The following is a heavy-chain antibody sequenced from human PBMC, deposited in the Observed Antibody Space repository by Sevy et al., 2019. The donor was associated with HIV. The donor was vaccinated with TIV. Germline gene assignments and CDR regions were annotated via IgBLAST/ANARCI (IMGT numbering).Heavy chain of an antibody. CDR2: IRYSGRT. CDR1: GASISSSGYY. D-gene: IGHD6-19*01. V-gene: IGHV4-39*01. J-gene: IGHJ4*02. Sequence: TLSLTCSVSGASISSSGYYWGWIRQPPGKGLEWIASIRYSGRTFYNPSLRSRVTISADTSKNQFSLKLNSVTAADTARYYCAGPTLTYSSGWSYYDYWGQGTVVTVSS. CDR3: AGPTLTYSSGWSYYDY.